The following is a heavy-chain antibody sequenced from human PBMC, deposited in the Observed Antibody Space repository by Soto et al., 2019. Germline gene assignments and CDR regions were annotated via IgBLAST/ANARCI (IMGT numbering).Heavy chain of an antibody. CDR3: AKDLAMVRGVIAQGDY. J-gene: IGHJ4*02. Sequence: VQLLESGGGLVQPGGSLRLSCAASGFTFSSYAMSWVRQAPGKGLEWVSAISGSGGSTYYADSVKGRFTISRDNSKNTLYLQMNSLRAEDTAVYYCAKDLAMVRGVIAQGDYWGQGTLVTVSS. CDR1: GFTFSSYA. D-gene: IGHD3-10*01. V-gene: IGHV3-23*01. CDR2: ISGSGGST.